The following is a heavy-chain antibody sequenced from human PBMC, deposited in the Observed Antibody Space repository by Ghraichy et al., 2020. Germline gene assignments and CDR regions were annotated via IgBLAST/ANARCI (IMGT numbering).Heavy chain of an antibody. CDR2: IWFDGSNK. V-gene: IGHV3-33*03. CDR3: VTDPPGSGFRFDS. D-gene: IGHD3-3*01. Sequence: GGSLRLSCAASGFTFRTHAMHWVRQAPGKGLEWVAFIWFDGSNKHYADSVKDRFIISRDNSKNTLSLQMNSLRVEDTAIYYCVTDPPGSGFRFDSWGRGTLVTVSS. CDR1: GFTFRTHA. J-gene: IGHJ4*02.